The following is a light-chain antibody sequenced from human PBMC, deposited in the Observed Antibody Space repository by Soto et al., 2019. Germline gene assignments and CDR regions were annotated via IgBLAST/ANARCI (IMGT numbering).Light chain of an antibody. J-gene: IGKJ4*01. Sequence: IVLTQSPGTLSLSPGERATLSCRASQSVSSSYLAWYQQKPGQAPRLLIYGASSRATGIPDRFSGSGSGTDSTLTISRLEPEDFAVYYCQQYGSSCTFGGGTKVDIK. CDR2: GAS. V-gene: IGKV3-20*01. CDR3: QQYGSSCT. CDR1: QSVSSSY.